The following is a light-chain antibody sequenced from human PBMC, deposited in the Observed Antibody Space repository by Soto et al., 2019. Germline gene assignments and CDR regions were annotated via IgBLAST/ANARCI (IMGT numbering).Light chain of an antibody. V-gene: IGLV2-14*03. Sequence: VLTQPASVSGSPGQSITISCTGTSSDVGDFNYVSWYQQHPGKAPKLIIYDVSSRPSGVSNRFSGSKSGNTAALTISGLQAEDEADYYCGSYTSSSTLYVFGGGTKVTVL. CDR2: DVS. J-gene: IGLJ1*01. CDR1: SSDVGDFNY. CDR3: GSYTSSSTLYV.